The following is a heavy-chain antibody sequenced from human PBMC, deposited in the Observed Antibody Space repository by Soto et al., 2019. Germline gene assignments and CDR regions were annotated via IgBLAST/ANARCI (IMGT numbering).Heavy chain of an antibody. Sequence: GESLKISCKGSGFSFTNYWISWVRQMPGKGLEWMGNIDPVDSYANYSPSFQGHVTFSVDTSISTAYLQWSSLKASDTAMYFCARIESIARNWFDPWGQGTQVTVSS. J-gene: IGHJ5*02. CDR2: IDPVDSYA. V-gene: IGHV5-10-1*01. CDR3: ARIESIARNWFDP. CDR1: GFSFTNYW. D-gene: IGHD6-13*01.